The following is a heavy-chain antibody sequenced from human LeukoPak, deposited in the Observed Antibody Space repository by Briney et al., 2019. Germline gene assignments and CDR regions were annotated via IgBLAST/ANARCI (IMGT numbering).Heavy chain of an antibody. V-gene: IGHV1-8*01. CDR2: MNPNSGNT. CDR1: GYTFTSYD. D-gene: IGHD3-22*01. CDR3: ARTLGYYDSSGYGNWFDP. J-gene: IGHJ5*02. Sequence: ASVKVSCKASGYTFTSYDMNWVRQATGQGLEWMGWMNPNSGNTGYAQKFQGRVTMTRNTSISTAYMELSSLRSEDTAVYYCARTLGYYDSSGYGNWFDPWGQGTLVTVSS.